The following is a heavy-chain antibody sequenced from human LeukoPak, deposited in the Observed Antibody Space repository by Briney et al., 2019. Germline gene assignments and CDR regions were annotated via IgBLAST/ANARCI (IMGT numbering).Heavy chain of an antibody. V-gene: IGHV4-59*08. D-gene: IGHD6-13*01. J-gene: IGHJ4*02. CDR2: ISYSGST. CDR1: GGSIGKYY. Sequence: PSETLSLTCTVSGGSIGKYYWSCVRQPPGKGLEWVGHISYSGSTNYNPSLKSRVTISVDTSKEQFSLKLTSVTAADTAFYYCAGAAAGTWTTGYFDYWGQGTLVTVSS. CDR3: AGAAAGTWTTGYFDY.